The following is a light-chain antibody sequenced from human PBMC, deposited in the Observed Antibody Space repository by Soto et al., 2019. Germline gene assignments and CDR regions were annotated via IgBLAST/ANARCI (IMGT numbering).Light chain of an antibody. CDR1: QSVSSSY. J-gene: IGKJ1*01. CDR3: QQYGSPGT. V-gene: IGKV3-20*01. Sequence: GTPCLSPGEKTTLSRLASQSVSSSYLAWYQQKPGQAPRLLIYGASSRATGIPDRFSGSGSGTDFTLTISRLEPEDLAVYYCQQYGSPGTFGQGTKVDIK. CDR2: GAS.